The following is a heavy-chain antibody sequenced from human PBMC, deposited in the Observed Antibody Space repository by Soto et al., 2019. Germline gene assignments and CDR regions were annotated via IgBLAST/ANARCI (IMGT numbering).Heavy chain of an antibody. J-gene: IGHJ6*02. V-gene: IGHV6-1*01. CDR2: TYYRSKWYN. CDR3: ARDRGYCSGGSCYSYYYYYGMDV. D-gene: IGHD2-15*01. CDR1: GDSVSINSAA. Sequence: SQTLSLTCAISGDSVSINSAAWNVIRQSPSRGLEWLGRTYYRSKWYNDYAVSVKSRITINPDTSKNQFSLQLNSVTPEDTAVYYCARDRGYCSGGSCYSYYYYYGMDVWGQGTTVTVSS.